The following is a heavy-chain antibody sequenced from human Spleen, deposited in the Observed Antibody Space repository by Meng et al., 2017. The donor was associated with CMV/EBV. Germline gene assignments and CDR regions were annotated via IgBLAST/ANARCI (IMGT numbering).Heavy chain of an antibody. CDR3: ARDPHRCWHISDGMDV. CDR1: GCTVSSNY. Sequence: GESLKISCAASGCTVSSNYMSWVRQAPGKGLEWVSVIYSGGSTYYADSVKGRFTISRDNSKNTLYLQMNSLRAEDTAVYYCARDPHRCWHISDGMDVWGQGTTVTVSS. CDR2: IYSGGST. J-gene: IGHJ6*02. D-gene: IGHD6-25*01. V-gene: IGHV3-53*01.